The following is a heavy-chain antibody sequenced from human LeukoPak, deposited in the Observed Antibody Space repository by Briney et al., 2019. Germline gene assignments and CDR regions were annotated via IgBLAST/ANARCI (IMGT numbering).Heavy chain of an antibody. V-gene: IGHV4-4*07. CDR1: GGPTSSVY. CDR3: ATSFYYDSSGYYYAIAY. J-gene: IGHJ4*02. CDR2: IFTTRDT. Sequence: SETLSLTCTVSGGPTSSVYWSWIRQPAGKGLEWIGRIFTTRDTDYNPSLKSRVTMSVDTSKNQFSLKLTSVTAAETTVYYCATSFYYDSSGYYYAIAYWGQGILVTVSS. D-gene: IGHD3-22*01.